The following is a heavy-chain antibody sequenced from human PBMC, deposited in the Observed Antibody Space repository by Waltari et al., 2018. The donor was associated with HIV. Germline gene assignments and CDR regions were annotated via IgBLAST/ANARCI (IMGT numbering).Heavy chain of an antibody. Sequence: EVQLLESGGGLVQPGGSLRRYCAASGFTFSDYAMTWVSQSHGKGLVWISSLGGRGGDTYYADSVKGRFTISRDNSKNTVFLQMDSLRADDPAVYFCAKDGIDRIAVGFFSSWGQGTLVTVSS. CDR1: GFTFSDYA. CDR3: AKDGIDRIAVGFFSS. J-gene: IGHJ5*02. D-gene: IGHD6-19*01. V-gene: IGHV3-23*01. CDR2: LGGRGGDT.